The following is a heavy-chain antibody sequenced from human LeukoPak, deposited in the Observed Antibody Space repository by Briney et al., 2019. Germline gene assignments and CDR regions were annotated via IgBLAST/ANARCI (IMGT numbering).Heavy chain of an antibody. CDR1: GGTFSSYA. Sequence: AASVKVSCKASGGTFSSYAISWVRQAPGQGLEWMGGIIPIFGTANYAQKFQGRVTITRDTSASTDYMELTSLRFEDTAVYYCGSWAGTPGGDFSGPLDFWGQGTLVTVSS. D-gene: IGHD2-15*01. V-gene: IGHV1-69*05. CDR2: IIPIFGTA. CDR3: GSWAGTPGGDFSGPLDF. J-gene: IGHJ4*02.